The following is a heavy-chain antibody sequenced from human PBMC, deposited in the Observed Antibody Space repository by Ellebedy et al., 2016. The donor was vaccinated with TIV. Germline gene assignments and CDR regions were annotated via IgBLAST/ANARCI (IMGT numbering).Heavy chain of an antibody. Sequence: GGSLRLSCAASGMTFNNYWMHWVRQVPGKGLVWVSRTNSDGTSTYADSVKGRFTISRDNAKNSLFLQMNSLRAEDTAVYFCAGLDYGVDVWGQGTTVIVSS. V-gene: IGHV3-74*01. D-gene: IGHD3/OR15-3a*01. J-gene: IGHJ6*02. CDR3: AGLDYGVDV. CDR1: GMTFNNYW. CDR2: TNSDGTS.